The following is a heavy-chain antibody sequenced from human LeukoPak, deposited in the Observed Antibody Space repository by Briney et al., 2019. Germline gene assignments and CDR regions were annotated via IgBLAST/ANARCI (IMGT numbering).Heavy chain of an antibody. CDR3: AKDRNPRWLQSGNFDY. D-gene: IGHD5-24*01. CDR2: ISGSGGST. CDR1: GFTFSSYA. J-gene: IGHJ4*02. V-gene: IGHV3-23*01. Sequence: GGSLRLSCAASGFTFSSYAMSWVRQAPGKGLVWVSAISGSGGSTYYADSVKGRFTISRDNSKNTLYLQMNSLRAEDTAVYYCAKDRNPRWLQSGNFDYWGQGTLVTVSS.